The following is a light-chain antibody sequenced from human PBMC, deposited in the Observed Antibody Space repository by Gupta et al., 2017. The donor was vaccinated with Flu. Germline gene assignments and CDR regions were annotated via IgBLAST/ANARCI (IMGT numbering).Light chain of an antibody. CDR1: QSRLDSDEITY. CDR2: KGS. J-gene: IGKJ1*01. V-gene: IGKV2-30*01. CDR3: RQGGHWPWT. Sequence: VTPGQPASISCRSSQSRLDSDEITYLSWFLQRPGQSPRRLIWKGSNRDSGVPDRFSGSGSGTDFTLKISRVEAEDVGVYYCRQGGHWPWTFGQGTKVEI.